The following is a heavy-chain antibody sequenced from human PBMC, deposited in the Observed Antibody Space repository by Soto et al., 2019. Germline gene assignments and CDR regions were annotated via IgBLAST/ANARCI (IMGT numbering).Heavy chain of an antibody. Sequence: SVKVSCKASGCTFSSYAISWVRQAPGQGLEWMGGIIPIFGTANYAQKFQGRVTITADKSTSTAYMELSSLRSEDTAVYYCARDWSRICSGGSCYSFLFDPWGQGTLVTVSS. CDR3: ARDWSRICSGGSCYSFLFDP. D-gene: IGHD2-15*01. CDR2: IIPIFGTA. J-gene: IGHJ5*02. V-gene: IGHV1-69*06. CDR1: GCTFSSYA.